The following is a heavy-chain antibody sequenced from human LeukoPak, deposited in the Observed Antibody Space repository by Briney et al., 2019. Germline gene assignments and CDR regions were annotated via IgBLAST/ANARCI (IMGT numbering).Heavy chain of an antibody. Sequence: GGSLRLSCAAPGFTFSSYGMNWVRQTPGKGLEWVSFISSSSGSIYYAHSVKGRFTISRDNAKNSLHLHMDSLRVEDTAVYYCAKIDSYGSGSPYPNGAFDIWGQGTMVTVSS. V-gene: IGHV3-21*01. CDR2: ISSSSGSI. CDR1: GFTFSSYG. D-gene: IGHD3-10*01. J-gene: IGHJ3*02. CDR3: AKIDSYGSGSPYPNGAFDI.